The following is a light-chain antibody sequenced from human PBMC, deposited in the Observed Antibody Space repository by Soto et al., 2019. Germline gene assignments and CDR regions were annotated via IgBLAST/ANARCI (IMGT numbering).Light chain of an antibody. V-gene: IGKV1-39*01. CDR2: SAS. Sequence: DIQMTQSPSSLSASVGDRVTITCRASQSLNNYLNWYRQRPGEAPKLLIYSASIWLSWVPSRFSGSRSGTDFTLTISSLQPEDFATYYCQQSYSTPITFGQGTRLEIE. CDR3: QQSYSTPIT. CDR1: QSLNNY. J-gene: IGKJ5*01.